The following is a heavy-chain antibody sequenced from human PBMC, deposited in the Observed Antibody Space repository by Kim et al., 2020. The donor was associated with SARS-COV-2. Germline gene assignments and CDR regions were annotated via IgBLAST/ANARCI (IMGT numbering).Heavy chain of an antibody. Sequence: KGRLTISRDNAKNSLYLQMNSLRAEDTAVYYCARRGPRDYYYDSSGYPDYWGQGTLVTVSS. CDR3: ARRGPRDYYYDSSGYPDY. J-gene: IGHJ4*02. V-gene: IGHV3-11*06. D-gene: IGHD3-22*01.